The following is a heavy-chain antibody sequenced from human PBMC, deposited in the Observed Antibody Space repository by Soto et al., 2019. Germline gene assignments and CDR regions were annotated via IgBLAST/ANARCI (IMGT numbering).Heavy chain of an antibody. CDR1: GFTFRSHR. CDR2: IDTDGGGA. J-gene: IGHJ4*02. Sequence: EVQLVESGGGLVQPGGSLRVSCAASGFTFRSHRIHWVRQAPGKGLEWVSCIDTDGGGAIYSDSVKGRFTISTDNAENTVYLQMNGLRVEATAVYYCATVFDVWGQGTLVTVSS. D-gene: IGHD4-17*01. CDR3: ATVFDV. V-gene: IGHV3-74*01.